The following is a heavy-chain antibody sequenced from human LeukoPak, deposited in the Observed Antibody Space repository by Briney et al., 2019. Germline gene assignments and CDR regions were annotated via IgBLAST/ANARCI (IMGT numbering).Heavy chain of an antibody. V-gene: IGHV4-59*01. D-gene: IGHD2-21*02. CDR3: ARTEETDYYYYYMDV. Sequence: SETPSLTCTVSGGSISSYYWSWIRQPPGKGLEWIGYIYYSGSTNYNPSLKSRVTISVDTSKNQFSLKLSSVTAADTAVYYCARTEETDYYYYYMDVWGKGTTVTVSS. CDR1: GGSISSYY. CDR2: IYYSGST. J-gene: IGHJ6*03.